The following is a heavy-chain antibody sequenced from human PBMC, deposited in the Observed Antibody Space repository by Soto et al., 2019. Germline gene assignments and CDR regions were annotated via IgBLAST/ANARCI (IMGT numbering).Heavy chain of an antibody. CDR1: GYTFTRYY. J-gene: IGHJ6*02. D-gene: IGHD6-6*01. Sequence: GASVKVSCKASGYTFTRYYMHWVRQAPGQGLEWMGIINPSGGSTSYAQKFQGRVTMTRDTSTSTVYMELSSLRSEDTAVYYCSREGTSSSDRDYYYCMDVWGQGTTVTVSS. CDR3: SREGTSSSDRDYYYCMDV. V-gene: IGHV1-46*03. CDR2: INPSGGST.